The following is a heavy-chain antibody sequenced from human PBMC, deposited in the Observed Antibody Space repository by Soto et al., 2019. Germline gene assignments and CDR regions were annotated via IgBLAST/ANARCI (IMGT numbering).Heavy chain of an antibody. D-gene: IGHD3-9*01. J-gene: IGHJ4*02. CDR3: AHIAPFDYRGHDFEF. CDR2: IYWDEDK. CDR1: GFSLSTHTVG. Sequence: QITLKESGPTLVKPTQTLTLTCTFPGFSLSTHTVGVAWIRQPPGKALEGLALIYWDEDKRYSPSLKSRHTIPQAIAINQVVLSMSTIDAGDTATYYCAHIAPFDYRGHDFEFCGQGILVTVSS. V-gene: IGHV2-5*02.